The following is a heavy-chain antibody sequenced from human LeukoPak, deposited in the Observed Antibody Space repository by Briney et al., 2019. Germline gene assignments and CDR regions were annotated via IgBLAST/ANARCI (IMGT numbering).Heavy chain of an antibody. CDR2: INPNSGDT. D-gene: IGHD2-2*01. V-gene: IGHV1-2*02. CDR3: ARAKWESSTTCYGD. Sequence: GASVKVSCKSSGYTFTGYYIHWVRQAPGQGLEWMGLINPNSGDTNYAQKFQGRVTMTRDTSISTAYMDLCSLKSDDTAVYYCARAKWESSTTCYGDWGQGTLVTVSS. J-gene: IGHJ4*02. CDR1: GYTFTGYY.